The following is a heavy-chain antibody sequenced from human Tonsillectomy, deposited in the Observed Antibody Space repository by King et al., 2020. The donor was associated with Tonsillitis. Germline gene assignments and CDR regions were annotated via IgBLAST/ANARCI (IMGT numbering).Heavy chain of an antibody. CDR3: ARWPKTGVDYYYMDV. J-gene: IGHJ6*03. V-gene: IGHV3-74*01. CDR1: GFTFSNFW. D-gene: IGHD7-27*01. Sequence: VQLVESGGGLVQPGGSLRLSCAASGFTFSNFWMHWVRQAPGKGLVWVSRIKGDGSRTTYADSVEGRFTISRDNAKNTLYLQMHSLRAEDTAVYYCARWPKTGVDYYYMDVWGKGTTVTVSS. CDR2: IKGDGSRT.